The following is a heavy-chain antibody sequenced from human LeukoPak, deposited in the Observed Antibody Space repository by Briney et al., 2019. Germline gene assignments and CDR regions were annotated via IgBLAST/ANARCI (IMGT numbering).Heavy chain of an antibody. J-gene: IGHJ4*02. CDR3: AKGWTTFDY. D-gene: IGHD1-1*01. V-gene: IGHV3-23*01. Sequence: PGGSLRLSCAASGFTVSSNYMTWVRQAPGKGLQWVSSISKSGATTYYADSVKGRFTISRDNSKNTLYLQMNSLRAEDTAVYYCAKGWTTFDYWGQGTLVTVSS. CDR1: GFTVSSNY. CDR2: ISKSGATT.